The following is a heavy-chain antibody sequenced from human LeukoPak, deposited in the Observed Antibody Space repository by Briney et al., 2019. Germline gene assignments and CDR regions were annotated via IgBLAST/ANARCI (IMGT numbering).Heavy chain of an antibody. Sequence: PGGSLRLSCAASGFSFSGYGMHWVRQVPGKGLEWVAFIRYDGITKFYIDSVKGRFAISRDNSKNTLSLQMNSLRTEDTAVYYCTALHTGTFVDYWGQGPLVTLSS. V-gene: IGHV3-30*02. CDR1: GFSFSGYG. CDR3: TALHTGTFVDY. CDR2: IRYDGITK. J-gene: IGHJ4*02. D-gene: IGHD4-17*01.